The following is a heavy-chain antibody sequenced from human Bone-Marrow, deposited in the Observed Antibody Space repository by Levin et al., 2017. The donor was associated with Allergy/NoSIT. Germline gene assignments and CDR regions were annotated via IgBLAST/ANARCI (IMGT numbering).Heavy chain of an antibody. Sequence: SCAASGFTFSSYSMNWVRQAPGKGLEWVSSISSSSSYIYYADSVKGRFTISRDNAKNSLYLQMNSLRAEDTAVYYCAGRRDGYNSAFDIWGQGTMVTVSS. CDR1: GFTFSSYS. D-gene: IGHD5-24*01. J-gene: IGHJ3*02. CDR2: ISSSSSYI. CDR3: AGRRDGYNSAFDI. V-gene: IGHV3-21*01.